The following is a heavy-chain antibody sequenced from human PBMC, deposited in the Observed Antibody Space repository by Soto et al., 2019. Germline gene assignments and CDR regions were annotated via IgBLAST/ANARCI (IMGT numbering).Heavy chain of an antibody. Sequence: QTLSLTCAISGDSVSSNNAAWNWIRQSPSRGLEWLGRTYYRSRWYNDYAVSVKSRITVNPDTSKNQFSLQLTSVTPEDTAVYYCAGTTSHYWYYMDVWGQGTTVTVAS. J-gene: IGHJ6*03. CDR2: TYYRSRWYN. CDR1: GDSVSSNNAA. D-gene: IGHD1-7*01. CDR3: AGTTSHYWYYMDV. V-gene: IGHV6-1*01.